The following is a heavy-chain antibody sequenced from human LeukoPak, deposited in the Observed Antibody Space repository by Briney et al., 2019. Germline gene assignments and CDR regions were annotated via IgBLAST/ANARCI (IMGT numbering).Heavy chain of an antibody. J-gene: IGHJ4*02. CDR3: ARHYSSTNCYLEY. CDR1: GGTFSSYA. Sequence: VASVKVSCKASGGTFSSYAISWVRQAPGQGLEWVGGIIPMFGAATYAQKFQGRITITADESTSTAYMELSSLRSEDTAVYYCARHYSSTNCYLEYWGQGTLVTVSS. CDR2: IIPMFGAA. V-gene: IGHV1-69*13. D-gene: IGHD2-2*01.